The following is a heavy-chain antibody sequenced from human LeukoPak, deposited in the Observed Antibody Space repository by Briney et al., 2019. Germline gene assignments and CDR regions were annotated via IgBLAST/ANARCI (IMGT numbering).Heavy chain of an antibody. V-gene: IGHV3-7*03. CDR1: GFTFSRYW. J-gene: IGHJ4*02. CDR3: AKATYGGNTEFDY. Sequence: GGSLRLSCVGSGFTFSRYWLNWVRQAPGKGLEWVANMNQDGSEIYYLDSVKGRFTISRDNSKNTLYLQMNSLRAEDTAVYYCAKATYGGNTEFDYWGQGTLVTVSS. CDR2: MNQDGSEI. D-gene: IGHD4-23*01.